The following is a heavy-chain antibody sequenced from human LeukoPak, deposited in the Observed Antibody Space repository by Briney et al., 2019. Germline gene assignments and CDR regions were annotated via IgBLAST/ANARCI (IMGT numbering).Heavy chain of an antibody. J-gene: IGHJ6*02. D-gene: IGHD3-3*01. CDR3: ARDQGYDFWSGSGYYGMDV. V-gene: IGHV1-46*01. Sequence: GASVKVSCKASGYTFTSYYMHWVRQAPGQGLEWRGIINPSGGSTSYAQKFQGRVTMTRDTSTSTVYMELSSLSSEDTAVYYCARDQGYDFWSGSGYYGMDVWGQGTTVTVSS. CDR1: GYTFTSYY. CDR2: INPSGGST.